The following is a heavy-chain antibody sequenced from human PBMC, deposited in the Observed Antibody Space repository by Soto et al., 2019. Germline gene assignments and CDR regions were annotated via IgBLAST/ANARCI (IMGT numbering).Heavy chain of an antibody. D-gene: IGHD3-16*01. CDR3: AREGGESSDGLYYFDY. Sequence: SETLSLTCTVSGGSTSSDNYWSWIRQPPGKGLEWIGHIYYSGNTDYNPSLKSRLAISIDTSKNQFSLKLSSVTAADTAVYFCAREGGESSDGLYYFDYWGQGALVTVSS. CDR1: GGSTSSDNY. J-gene: IGHJ4*02. V-gene: IGHV4-30-4*01. CDR2: IYYSGNT.